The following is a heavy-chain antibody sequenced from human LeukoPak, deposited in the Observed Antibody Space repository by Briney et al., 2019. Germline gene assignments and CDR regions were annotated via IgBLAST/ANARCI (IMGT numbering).Heavy chain of an antibody. Sequence: PGGSLRLSCAASGFTFSSYGMHWVRQAPGKGLEWVAVISYDGSNKYYADSVKGRFTISRDNAKNSLYLQMSNLRAEDTAVYCARGGGLDVWGQGATVTVSS. CDR3: ARGGGLDV. J-gene: IGHJ6*02. D-gene: IGHD3-16*01. CDR1: GFTFSSYG. V-gene: IGHV3-30*03. CDR2: ISYDGSNK.